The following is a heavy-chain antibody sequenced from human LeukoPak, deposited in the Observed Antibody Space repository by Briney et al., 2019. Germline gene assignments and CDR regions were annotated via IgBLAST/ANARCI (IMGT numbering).Heavy chain of an antibody. Sequence: PGGSLRLSCAASGFTFSSYAMHWVRQAPGKGLVWVSRINSDGSSTNYADSVKGRFTISRDNAKNTLYLQMNGLRAEDTALYYCARVSSYCSSTSCKEPLDYWGQGTLVTVSS. V-gene: IGHV3-74*01. CDR3: ARVSSYCSSTSCKEPLDY. CDR1: GFTFSSYA. D-gene: IGHD2-2*01. CDR2: INSDGSST. J-gene: IGHJ4*02.